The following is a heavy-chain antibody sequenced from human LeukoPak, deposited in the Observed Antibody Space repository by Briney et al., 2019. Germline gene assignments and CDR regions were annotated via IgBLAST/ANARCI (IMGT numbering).Heavy chain of an antibody. CDR1: GFTFSSYS. J-gene: IGHJ6*02. D-gene: IGHD1-20*01. CDR3: ARDGDNWNDYYYYGMDV. V-gene: IGHV3-21*01. CDR2: ISSSSSYI. Sequence: GGSLRLSCAASGFTFSSYSMNWVRQAPGKGLEWVSSISSSSSYIYYADSVKGRFTISRDNAKNSLYLQMNSLRAEDTAVYYCARDGDNWNDYYYYGMDVWGQGTTVTVSS.